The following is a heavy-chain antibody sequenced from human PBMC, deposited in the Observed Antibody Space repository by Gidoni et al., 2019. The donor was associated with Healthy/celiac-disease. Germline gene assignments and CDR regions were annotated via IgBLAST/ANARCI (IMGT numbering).Heavy chain of an antibody. CDR1: GYPLTDHY. D-gene: IGHD5-18*01. CDR3: ARDSPDVDTATPGAVDY. Sequence: VQLVQSGAEVKKPGASVTVSCKAPGYPLTDHYMHWVRQVPGQGLEWMGWINPNSGGTNYAQKFQGRVTMTRDTSISTAYMELSRLRSDDTAVYYCARDSPDVDTATPGAVDYWGQGTLVTVSS. CDR2: INPNSGGT. J-gene: IGHJ4*02. V-gene: IGHV1-2*02.